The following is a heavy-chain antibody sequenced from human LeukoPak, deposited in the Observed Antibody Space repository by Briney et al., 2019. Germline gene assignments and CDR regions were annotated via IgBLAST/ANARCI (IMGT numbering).Heavy chain of an antibody. D-gene: IGHD5-24*01. V-gene: IGHV4-4*07. CDR2: IYTSGST. J-gene: IGHJ4*02. CDR3: ARARRDGYNQKTFDY. Sequence: SETLSLTCTVSGGSISSYYWSWIRQPAGKGLEWIGRIYTSGSTNYNPSLKSRVTMSVDTSKNQFSLKLSSVTAADTAVYYCARARRDGYNQKTFDYWGQRTLVTVSS. CDR1: GGSISSYY.